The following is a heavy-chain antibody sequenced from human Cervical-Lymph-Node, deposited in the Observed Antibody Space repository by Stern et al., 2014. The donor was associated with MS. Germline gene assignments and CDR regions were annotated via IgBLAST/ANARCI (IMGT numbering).Heavy chain of an antibody. CDR2: ITPIFGTP. V-gene: IGHV1-69*01. CDR1: GGTFSSYP. J-gene: IGHJ4*02. CDR3: ARPPMVVDGQFHY. Sequence: VQLVESGAEVKKPGSSVKVSCRTSGGTFSSYPISWVRQAPGQGLEWMGGITPIFGTPTYAQKFQGRITITADEATSTAYWELSSLTSGDTAMYYCARPPMVVDGQFHYWGQGTLVTVSS. D-gene: IGHD4/OR15-4a*01.